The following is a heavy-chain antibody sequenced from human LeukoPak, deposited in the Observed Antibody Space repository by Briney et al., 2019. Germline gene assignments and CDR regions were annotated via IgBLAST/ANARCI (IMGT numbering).Heavy chain of an antibody. J-gene: IGHJ4*02. D-gene: IGHD5-18*01. CDR3: AKDRGYSQGHELFEY. CDR2: ISDSGRT. Sequence: GGSLRLSCAASGFTFSSYAMSWVRQAPGKGLEWVSLISDSGRTYYADSVTGRFTISRDSSKNTLYLQMNSLRAEDSAVYYCAKDRGYSQGHELFEYGGQGTLVTVSS. V-gene: IGHV3-23*01. CDR1: GFTFSSYA.